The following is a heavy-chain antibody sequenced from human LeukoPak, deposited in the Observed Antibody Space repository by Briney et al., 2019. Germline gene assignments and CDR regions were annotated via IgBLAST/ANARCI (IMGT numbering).Heavy chain of an antibody. J-gene: IGHJ3*02. Sequence: VASVKVSCKASGYTFTSYYMHWVRQAPGQGFEWMAIINPSDGSTTNSQKFQGRVTMTRDTSTSTVYMELSGLRSEDTALYYCARIRDGYNDAYDIWGQGTMVTVSS. CDR1: GYTFTSYY. CDR3: ARIRDGYNDAYDI. CDR2: INPSDGST. V-gene: IGHV1-46*01. D-gene: IGHD5-24*01.